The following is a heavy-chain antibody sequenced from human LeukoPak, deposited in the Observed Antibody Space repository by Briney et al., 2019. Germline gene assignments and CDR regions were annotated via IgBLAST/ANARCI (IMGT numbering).Heavy chain of an antibody. CDR3: GRDHRTGIVAGRMYNYFDP. J-gene: IGHJ5*02. CDR1: GYTFTNCY. D-gene: IGHD1-14*01. V-gene: IGHV1-46*01. CDR2: INPSGGST. Sequence: ASVNVSCKASGYTFTNCYMHWVRQAPGQGPEWMGAINPSGGSTRYAQKFQGRVTMTRDTSTSTVYMELSSLRSEDTAVYYCGRDHRTGIVAGRMYNYFDPWGQGTLVTVSS.